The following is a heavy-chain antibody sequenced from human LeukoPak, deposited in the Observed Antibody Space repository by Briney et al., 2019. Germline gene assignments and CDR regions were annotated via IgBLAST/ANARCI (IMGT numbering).Heavy chain of an antibody. CDR2: IYPGDSDA. J-gene: IGHJ4*02. V-gene: IGHV5-51*01. CDR3: ARLLRNIAAAVYYFDY. Sequence: GESLKISCKGSGYSFTTYWIGWVRQMPGKGLEWMGIIYPGDSDARYSPSFQGQVTISADKSISTAYLQWSGLKASDTAMYYCARLLRNIAAAVYYFDYWGQGTLVTVSS. D-gene: IGHD6-13*01. CDR1: GYSFTTYW.